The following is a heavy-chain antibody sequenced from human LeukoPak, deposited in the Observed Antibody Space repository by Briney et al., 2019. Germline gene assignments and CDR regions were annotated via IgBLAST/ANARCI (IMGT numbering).Heavy chain of an antibody. CDR3: ARGGDISSSWYKVNWFDP. CDR2: ISSSGSTR. V-gene: IGHV3-48*03. J-gene: IGHJ5*02. Sequence: GGSLRLSCAASGFTFSSYEMNWVRQAPGKGLEWVSYISSSGSTRYYADSVKGRFTVSRDNAKNSLFLQMNSLRAEDTAVYYCARGGDISSSWYKVNWFDPWGQVTLVTVSS. CDR1: GFTFSSYE. D-gene: IGHD6-13*01.